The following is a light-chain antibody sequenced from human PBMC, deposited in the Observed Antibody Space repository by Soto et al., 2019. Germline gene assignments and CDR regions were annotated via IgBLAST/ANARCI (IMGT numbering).Light chain of an antibody. CDR3: SSYSSRTTHVV. J-gene: IGLJ2*01. V-gene: IGLV2-14*03. Sequence: QSALTQPASVSGSPGRSVTISCTGTSTDVGDFNYVSWYQHLPGRAPKLIIYDVTNRPSGISYRFSASKSGRTASLTISGLQAEDEDDYYCSSYSSRTTHVVFGGGTKLTVL. CDR1: STDVGDFNY. CDR2: DVT.